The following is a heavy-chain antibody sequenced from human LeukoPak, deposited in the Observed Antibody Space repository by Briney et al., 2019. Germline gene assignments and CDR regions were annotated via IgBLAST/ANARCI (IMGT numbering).Heavy chain of an antibody. V-gene: IGHV3-7*01. CDR2: IKQDRSEK. CDR1: GFTFTNYW. Sequence: GGSLRLSCAASGFTFTNYWMSWVRQAPGKGLELVANIKQDRSEKYYVDSVKGRFTISRDNAKNSLYLQMNSLRAEDTAVYYCARAVRDGYSNEDYWGQGTLVTVSS. D-gene: IGHD5-24*01. J-gene: IGHJ4*02. CDR3: ARAVRDGYSNEDY.